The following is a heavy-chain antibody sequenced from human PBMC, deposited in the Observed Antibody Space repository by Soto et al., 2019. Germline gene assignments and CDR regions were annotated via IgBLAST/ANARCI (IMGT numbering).Heavy chain of an antibody. CDR2: ISGSGATT. CDR1: GFTFSNYA. D-gene: IGHD3-10*01. CDR3: AKAPTKWRGGYYGMDV. V-gene: IGHV3-23*01. Sequence: EVQLLESGGGSVQPGGSLRLSCAASGFTFSNYAMSWVRQVPGKGLEWVSAISGSGATTYYADSVQGRFTISRDNSKNTLYLQLNSLRAGDTALYYCAKAPTKWRGGYYGMDVWGQGTTVTVSS. J-gene: IGHJ6*02.